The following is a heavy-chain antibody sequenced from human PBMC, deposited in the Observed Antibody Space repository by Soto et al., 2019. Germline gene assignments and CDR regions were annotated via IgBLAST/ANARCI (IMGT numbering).Heavy chain of an antibody. CDR2: ISGGSGYI. CDR3: AGGRGDCSSTNCPPLLDP. V-gene: IGHV3-21*01. D-gene: IGHD2-2*01. CDR1: GFTFSSYS. Sequence: EVQLVESGGGLVKPGGSLRLSCAASGFTFSSYSMNWVRQAPGKGLEWVSSISGGSGYIFYADSVKGRFTISRDNAKNSVYLQMNSLRAEDTAVYYCAGGRGDCSSTNCPPLLDPWGQGTLVTVSS. J-gene: IGHJ5*02.